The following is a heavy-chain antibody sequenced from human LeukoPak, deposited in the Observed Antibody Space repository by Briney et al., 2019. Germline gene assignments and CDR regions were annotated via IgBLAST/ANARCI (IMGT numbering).Heavy chain of an antibody. CDR3: AREGSGWYKYYYYGMDV. Sequence: ASVKVSCKASGYTFTSYGISWVRQATGQGLEWMGWMNPNSGNTGYAQKFQGRVTMTRNTSISTAYMELSSLRSEDTAVYYCAREGSGWYKYYYYGMDVWGQGTTVTVSS. V-gene: IGHV1-8*02. D-gene: IGHD6-19*01. J-gene: IGHJ6*02. CDR2: MNPNSGNT. CDR1: GYTFTSYG.